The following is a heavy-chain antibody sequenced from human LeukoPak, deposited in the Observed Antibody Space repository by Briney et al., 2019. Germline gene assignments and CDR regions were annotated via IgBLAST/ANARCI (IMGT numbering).Heavy chain of an antibody. CDR2: IYHSGST. D-gene: IGHD2-15*01. Sequence: SGTLSPTCAVSGYSLSSGYYWGWVRQPPRKGLGWIGSIYHSGSTYYNPSLKSRVTISVDTSKNQFSLKLSSVTAADTAVYYCARGGAATGNFDYWGQGTLVTVSS. CDR1: GYSLSSGYY. J-gene: IGHJ4*02. V-gene: IGHV4-38-2*01. CDR3: ARGGAATGNFDY.